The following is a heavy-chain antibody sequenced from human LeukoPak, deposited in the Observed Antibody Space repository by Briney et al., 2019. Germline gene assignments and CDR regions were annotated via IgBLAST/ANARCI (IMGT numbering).Heavy chain of an antibody. CDR2: ISGSGGST. V-gene: IGHV3-23*01. CDR1: GFTFSSYA. CDR3: AKRLGYCSGGSCYLDY. D-gene: IGHD2-15*01. J-gene: IGHJ4*02. Sequence: PGGSLRLSCAASGFTFSSYAMSWVRQAPGKGLEWVSAISGSGGSTYYADSVKGRFTISRDNSKNTLYLQMNSLRAEDTAVYYCAKRLGYCSGGSCYLDYWGQGTLVTVSS.